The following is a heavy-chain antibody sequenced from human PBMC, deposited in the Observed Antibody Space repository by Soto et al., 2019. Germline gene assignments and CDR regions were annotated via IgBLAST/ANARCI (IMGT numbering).Heavy chain of an antibody. V-gene: IGHV2-5*02. D-gene: IGHD6-19*01. Sequence: QITLKESGPTLVKPTQTLTLTCTFSGFSLSTSGVGVGWIRQPPGKALEWLALVYWDDDKRYSPSLESRLTITKDTSKNQVVLTMTNMDPVDTVTYYCAHRGSGWSNFDYWGQGALVTVSS. CDR2: VYWDDDK. CDR1: GFSLSTSGVG. CDR3: AHRGSGWSNFDY. J-gene: IGHJ4*02.